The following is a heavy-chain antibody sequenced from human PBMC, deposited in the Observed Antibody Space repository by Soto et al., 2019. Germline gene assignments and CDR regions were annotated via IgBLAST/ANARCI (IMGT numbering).Heavy chain of an antibody. V-gene: IGHV3-21*01. J-gene: IGHJ5*02. CDR2: ISSSSSYI. Sequence: GGSLRLSCAASGFTFSTYSMNWVRQAPGKGLEWVSSISSSSSYIYYADSVKGRFTISRDNAKNSLFLQMNSLRAEDTAVYYCARVRYSGYVLDPWGQGTLVTVS. D-gene: IGHD5-12*01. CDR3: ARVRYSGYVLDP. CDR1: GFTFSTYS.